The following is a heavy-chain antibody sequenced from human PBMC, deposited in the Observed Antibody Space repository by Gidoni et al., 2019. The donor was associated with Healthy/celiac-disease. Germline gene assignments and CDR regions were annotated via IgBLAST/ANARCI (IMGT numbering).Heavy chain of an antibody. V-gene: IGHV3-7*01. D-gene: IGHD3-10*01. CDR2: IKQDGSEK. CDR1: GFSFSRYW. J-gene: IGHJ5*02. Sequence: EVQLVESGGGLVQPGGSLRLSCAASGFSFSRYWMSWVRQAPGKGMEWVANIKQDGSEKYYVDSVKGRFTISRDNAKNSLYLQMNSLRAEDTAVYYCASELWFGELRFDPWGQGTLVTVSS. CDR3: ASELWFGELRFDP.